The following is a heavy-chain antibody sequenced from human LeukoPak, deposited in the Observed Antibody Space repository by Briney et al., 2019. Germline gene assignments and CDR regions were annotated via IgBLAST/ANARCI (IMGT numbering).Heavy chain of an antibody. D-gene: IGHD1-14*01. Sequence: PGGSLRLSYAASGFTLSRYWMSWVRQAPGKGLEWVANINEDGGERHYVDTVKGRFTISRDNAKNSLYLQMNSLRAEDTAVYYCARGGNLENWGRGTLVTVSS. CDR2: INEDGGER. J-gene: IGHJ4*02. V-gene: IGHV3-7*01. CDR1: GFTLSRYW. CDR3: ARGGNLEN.